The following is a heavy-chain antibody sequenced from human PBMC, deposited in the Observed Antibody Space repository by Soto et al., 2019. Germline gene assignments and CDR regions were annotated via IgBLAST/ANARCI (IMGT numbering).Heavy chain of an antibody. D-gene: IGHD1-26*01. V-gene: IGHV4-59*11. CDR3: ARDGREASGMDV. J-gene: IGHJ6*02. CDR1: GGSISSHY. CDR2: IYYRGST. Sequence: SETLSLTCAVSGGSISSHYWSWVRQAPGKGLEWIGHIYYRGSTSYNPSLRSRSTISVDTSNNQFSLKLNSVTTADTAVYYCARDGREASGMDVWGQGTKVTVSS.